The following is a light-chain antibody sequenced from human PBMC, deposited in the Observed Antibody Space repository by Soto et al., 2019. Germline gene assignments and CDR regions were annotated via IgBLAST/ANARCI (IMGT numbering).Light chain of an antibody. CDR1: QDIRKY. J-gene: IGKJ2*01. V-gene: IGKV1-33*01. Sequence: DLQKTQSPSSLSASVGDRVTITCQASQDIRKYLNWYQQKPGKAPKLLMYDVSNLDTGVPSRFTGSGSGTDFTFTISSLQPEDIATYYCQQYDSLPYTFGQGTKLEIE. CDR3: QQYDSLPYT. CDR2: DVS.